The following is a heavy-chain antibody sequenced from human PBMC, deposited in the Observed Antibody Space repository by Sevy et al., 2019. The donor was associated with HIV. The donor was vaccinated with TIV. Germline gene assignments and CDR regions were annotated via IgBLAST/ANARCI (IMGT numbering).Heavy chain of an antibody. Sequence: ASVKVSCKVSGYALTELSMHWVRQATGEGLEWMGCFDPEDGETIYAQKFQGRVTMTEDTSTDTAYMELSSLGSDDTAVYYCATTHPIKIVGATRGYYYFMDVWGKGSTVTVSS. V-gene: IGHV1-24*01. CDR2: FDPEDGET. J-gene: IGHJ6*03. D-gene: IGHD1-26*01. CDR1: GYALTELS. CDR3: ATTHPIKIVGATRGYYYFMDV.